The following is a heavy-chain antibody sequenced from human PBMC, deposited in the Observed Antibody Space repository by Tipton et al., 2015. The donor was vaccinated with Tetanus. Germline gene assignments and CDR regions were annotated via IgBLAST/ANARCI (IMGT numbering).Heavy chain of an antibody. V-gene: IGHV4-34*08. D-gene: IGHD1-1*01. CDR2: INHSGNT. Sequence: LRLSCAASGFTFSTFVMAWVRQAPGKGLEWIGEINHSGNTNHNPSLKSRVTLSVDTSKNQFSLKLNSVTAADTAMYYCVTVNFPNYYHYGMDVWGQGTTVTVSS. J-gene: IGHJ6*02. CDR1: GFTFSTFV. CDR3: VTVNFPNYYHYGMDV.